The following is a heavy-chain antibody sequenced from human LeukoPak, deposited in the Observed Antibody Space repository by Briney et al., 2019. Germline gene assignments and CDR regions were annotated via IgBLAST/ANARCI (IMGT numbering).Heavy chain of an antibody. D-gene: IGHD4-17*01. CDR1: GFTFRSYA. J-gene: IGHJ4*02. V-gene: IGHV3-30-3*01. Sequence: PGGSLRLSCAASGFTFRSYAMHWVRQAPGEGLEWVAVISYDGSNKYYADSVKGRFTISRDNSKNTLYLQMNSLRAEDTAVYYCARDPDYGDPYLDYWGQGTLVTVSS. CDR2: ISYDGSNK. CDR3: ARDPDYGDPYLDY.